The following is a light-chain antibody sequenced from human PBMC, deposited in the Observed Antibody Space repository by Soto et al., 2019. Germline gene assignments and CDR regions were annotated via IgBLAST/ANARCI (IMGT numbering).Light chain of an antibody. J-gene: IGLJ1*01. CDR3: SSYTSSSTYV. Sequence: QSVLTQPASVSGSPGQSIAISCTGTSSYVGGYNYVSWYQQHPGKAPKLIIYDVTNRPSGVSIRFSGSKSGNTASLTISGLQAEDEADYYCSSYTSSSTYVFGTGTKVTVL. V-gene: IGLV2-14*01. CDR2: DVT. CDR1: SSYVGGYNY.